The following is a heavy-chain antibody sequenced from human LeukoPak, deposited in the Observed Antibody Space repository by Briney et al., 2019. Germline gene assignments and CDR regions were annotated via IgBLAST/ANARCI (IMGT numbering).Heavy chain of an antibody. J-gene: IGHJ5*02. CDR3: ARVQRYYYDSSGYSFDP. D-gene: IGHD3-22*01. V-gene: IGHV4-34*01. CDR2: INHSGST. CDR1: GGSFSGYY. Sequence: SETLSLTCAVYGGSFSGYYWSWIRQPPGKGLEWIGEINHSGSTNYNPSLKSRVTISVDTSKNQFSLKLSSVTAADTAVYYCARVQRYYYDSSGYSFDPWGQGTLVTVSS.